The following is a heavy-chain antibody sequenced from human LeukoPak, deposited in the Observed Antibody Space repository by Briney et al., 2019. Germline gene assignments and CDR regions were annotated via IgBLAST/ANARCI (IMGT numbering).Heavy chain of an antibody. CDR2: IDASGGST. CDR1: GYTLTRYY. D-gene: IGHD6-19*01. J-gene: IGHJ4*02. CDR3: ASGRGYSSGWYSFNY. V-gene: IGHV1-46*01. Sequence: ASVKVSCKASGYTLTRYYMHWVRQAPGQGLEWMGIIDASGGSTGYAQKFQGRVTITRDTSTNTVNVELSSLTSEDTAVYYCASGRGYSSGWYSFNYWGQGTLVTVSS.